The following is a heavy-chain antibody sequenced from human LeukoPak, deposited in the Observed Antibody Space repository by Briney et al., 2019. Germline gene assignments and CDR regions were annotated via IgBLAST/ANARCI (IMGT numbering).Heavy chain of an antibody. CDR2: IYTSGST. CDR1: GGSISSGSHY. V-gene: IGHV4-61*02. J-gene: IGHJ4*02. Sequence: SETLSLTCTVSGGSISSGSHYWSWIRQPAGKGLEWIGRIYTSGSTTYNPSLKSRITISVDTSKNQFSLKVSSVTAADTAVYYCARASPLLYSDFWSGYFDYWGQGTLVTVSS. CDR3: ARASPLLYSDFWSGYFDY. D-gene: IGHD3-3*01.